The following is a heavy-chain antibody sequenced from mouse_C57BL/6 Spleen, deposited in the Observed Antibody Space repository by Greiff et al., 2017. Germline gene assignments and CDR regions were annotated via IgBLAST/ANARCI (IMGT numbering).Heavy chain of an antibody. D-gene: IGHD1-1*01. CDR3: ASYYGSSYGEDY. Sequence: QVQLQQPGAELVKPGASVKMSCKASGYTFPSYWITWVKQRPGQGLEWIGDIYPGSGSTNYTEKFKSKATLTVDTSSSTAYMQLSSLTSEDSAVYYCASYYGSSYGEDYWGQGTTLTVSS. V-gene: IGHV1-55*01. J-gene: IGHJ2*01. CDR1: GYTFPSYW. CDR2: IYPGSGST.